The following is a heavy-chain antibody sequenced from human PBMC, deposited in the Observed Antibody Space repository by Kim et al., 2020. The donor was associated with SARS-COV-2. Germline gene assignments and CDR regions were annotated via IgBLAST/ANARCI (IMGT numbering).Heavy chain of an antibody. CDR1: GYTFTSYG. CDR3: ARDYVWGSFRENYGIDV. V-gene: IGHV1-18*01. J-gene: IGHJ6*02. D-gene: IGHD3-16*02. Sequence: ASVKVSCRASGYTFTSYGISWVRLAPGQGLEWMGWISVYNANTNYAQKVQGRVTMTTDISTSTAYMELRSLRSDDTAVYYCARDYVWGSFRENYGIDVWGQGTTVTVSS. CDR2: ISVYNANT.